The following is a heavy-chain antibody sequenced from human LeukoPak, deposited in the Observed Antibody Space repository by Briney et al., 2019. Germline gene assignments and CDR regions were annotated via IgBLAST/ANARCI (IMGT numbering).Heavy chain of an antibody. J-gene: IGHJ4*02. CDR3: ARGQVVGATDYFDY. Sequence: GGSLRLSCAASGFTVSNHYMNWVRQAPGKGLEWVSVIYSGGGTHYTDAVKGRFTISRDNSKNTLFLQMNNLRAEDTALYYCARGQVVGATDYFDYWGQGTPVTVAS. D-gene: IGHD1-26*01. V-gene: IGHV3-53*01. CDR2: IYSGGGT. CDR1: GFTVSNHY.